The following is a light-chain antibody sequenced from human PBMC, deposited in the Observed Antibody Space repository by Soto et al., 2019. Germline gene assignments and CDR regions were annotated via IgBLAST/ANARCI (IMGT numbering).Light chain of an antibody. Sequence: QSALTQPASVSGPPGQSITISCTGGSSDVGGYNRVSWYQQHPGKAPKLMIYEVSHRPSGVSNRFSGSKSDNTASLTISEHQHEDEADYYCSSNITSNACVFGGGTKLTVL. CDR2: EVS. V-gene: IGLV2-14*01. CDR3: SSNITSNACV. J-gene: IGLJ3*02. CDR1: SSDVGGYNR.